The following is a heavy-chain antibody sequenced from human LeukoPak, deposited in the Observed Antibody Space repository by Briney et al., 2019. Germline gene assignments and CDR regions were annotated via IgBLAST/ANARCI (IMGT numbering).Heavy chain of an antibody. J-gene: IGHJ4*02. CDR1: GGSFSGYY. CDR2: INHSGST. CDR3: ARVSDSSGYSLEL. Sequence: SETLSLTCAVYGGSFSGYYWSWIRQPPGKGLEWIGEINHSGSTNYNPSLKSRVTMSVDTSKNQFSLKLSSVTAADTAVYYCARVSDSSGYSLELWGQGTLVTVSS. V-gene: IGHV4-34*01. D-gene: IGHD3-22*01.